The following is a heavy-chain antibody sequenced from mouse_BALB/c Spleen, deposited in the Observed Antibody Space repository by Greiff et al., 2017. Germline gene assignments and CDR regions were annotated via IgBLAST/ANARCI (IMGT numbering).Heavy chain of an antibody. D-gene: IGHD2-1*01. CDR2: ISYDGSN. Sequence: ESGPGLVKPSQSLSLTCSVTGYSITSGYYWNWIRQFPGNKLEWMGYISYDGSNNYNPSLKNRISITRDTSKNQFFLKLNSVTTEDTATYYCARAYGNSAWFAYWGQGTLVTVSA. V-gene: IGHV3-6*02. J-gene: IGHJ3*01. CDR3: ARAYGNSAWFAY. CDR1: GYSITSGYY.